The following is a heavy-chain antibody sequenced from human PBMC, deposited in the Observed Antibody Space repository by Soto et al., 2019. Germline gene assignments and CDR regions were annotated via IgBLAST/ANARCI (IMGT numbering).Heavy chain of an antibody. V-gene: IGHV4-61*08. J-gene: IGHJ4*02. CDR1: SGSISSGGYS. Sequence: SDTLSITCAVSSGSISSGGYSWILITQPPGKGLEWIGYIYSSGSTHYNPSLQSRVTISIDTSKNQVSLKLTSLRFDDTAVYYCVREEHNYGRTFDYWGQGTPVTVSS. CDR2: IYSSGST. CDR3: VREEHNYGRTFDY. D-gene: IGHD5-18*01.